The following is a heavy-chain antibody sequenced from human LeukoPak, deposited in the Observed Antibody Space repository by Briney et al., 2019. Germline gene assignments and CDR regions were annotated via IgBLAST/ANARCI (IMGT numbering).Heavy chain of an antibody. V-gene: IGHV1-2*02. J-gene: IGHJ5*02. Sequence: ASVKVSCKASGYTFTSYGISWVRQAPGQGLEWMGWINPNSGGTNYAQKFQGRVTMTRDTSISTAYMELSRLRSDDTAVYYCARVIYCSGGSCYSDWFDPWGQGTLVTVSS. CDR3: ARVIYCSGGSCYSDWFDP. D-gene: IGHD2-15*01. CDR2: INPNSGGT. CDR1: GYTFTSYG.